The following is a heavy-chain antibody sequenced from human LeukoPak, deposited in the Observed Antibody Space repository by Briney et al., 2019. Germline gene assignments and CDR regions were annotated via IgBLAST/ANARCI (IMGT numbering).Heavy chain of an antibody. V-gene: IGHV1-46*01. J-gene: IGHJ4*02. Sequence: ASVKVSCKASGYSFTNYYMHWVRQAPGQGLEWMGMINPSGGSTRYAQKFQGRVNMTRDTSISTAYMELSRLRSDDTAVYYCAREYYYDSSGYVDYWGQGTLVTVSS. CDR1: GYSFTNYY. D-gene: IGHD3-22*01. CDR3: AREYYYDSSGYVDY. CDR2: INPSGGST.